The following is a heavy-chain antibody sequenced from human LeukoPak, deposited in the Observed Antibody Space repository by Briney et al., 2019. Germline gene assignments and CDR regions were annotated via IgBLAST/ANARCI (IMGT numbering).Heavy chain of an antibody. CDR2: ISASGGST. J-gene: IGHJ4*02. CDR1: GFTFSSSA. Sequence: GGSLRLSCAASGFTFSSSAMSWVRQVPGKGLEWVSGISASGGSTSYADSVRGRFTISRDNSKNTLYVQMNSLRDEDTAVYYCAINYYGSGSYYHYWGQGTLVTVSS. V-gene: IGHV3-23*01. CDR3: AINYYGSGSYYHY. D-gene: IGHD3-10*01.